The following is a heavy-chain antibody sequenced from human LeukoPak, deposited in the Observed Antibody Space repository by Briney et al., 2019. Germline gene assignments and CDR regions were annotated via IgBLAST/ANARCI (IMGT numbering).Heavy chain of an antibody. CDR3: ARGDYSNVLLWFGELFDY. CDR2: IWYDGSNK. Sequence: PGGSLRLSCAASGFTFSSYAMHWVRQAPGKGLEWVAVIWYDGSNKYYADSVKGRFTISRDNSKNTLYLQMNSLRAEDTAVYYCARGDYSNVLLWFGELFDYWGQGTLVTVSS. J-gene: IGHJ4*02. D-gene: IGHD3-10*01. CDR1: GFTFSSYA. V-gene: IGHV3-33*08.